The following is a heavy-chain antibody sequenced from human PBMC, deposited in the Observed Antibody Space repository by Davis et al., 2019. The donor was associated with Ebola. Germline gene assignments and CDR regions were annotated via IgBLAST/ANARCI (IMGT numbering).Heavy chain of an antibody. Sequence: MPSETLSLTCAVYGGSFSGYYWSWIRQPPGKGLEWIGEINHSGSTNYNPSLKSRVTISVDTSKNQFSLKLSSVTPEDTAVYYCARGTTVAPFDIWGQGTMVTVSS. J-gene: IGHJ3*02. D-gene: IGHD4-23*01. CDR3: ARGTTVAPFDI. V-gene: IGHV4-34*01. CDR2: INHSGST. CDR1: GGSFSGYY.